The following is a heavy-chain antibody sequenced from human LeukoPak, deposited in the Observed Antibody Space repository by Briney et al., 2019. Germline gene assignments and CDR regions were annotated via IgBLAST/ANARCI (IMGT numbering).Heavy chain of an antibody. J-gene: IGHJ4*02. V-gene: IGHV3-21*04. D-gene: IGHD4-23*01. CDR2: ISSSSSYI. CDR3: ARERVVTPGSPEIYYDY. Sequence: GGSLRLSCAASGFTFSSYSMNWVRQAPGKGLEWVSSISSSSSYIYYADSVKGRFTISRDNSKNTLYLQMNSLRAEDTAVYYCARERVVTPGSPEIYYDYWGQGTLVTVSS. CDR1: GFTFSSYS.